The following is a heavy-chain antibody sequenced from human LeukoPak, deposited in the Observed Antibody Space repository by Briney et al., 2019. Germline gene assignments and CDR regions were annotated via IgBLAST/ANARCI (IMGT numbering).Heavy chain of an antibody. CDR2: IYYSGST. J-gene: IGHJ4*02. Sequence: SETLSLTCTVSGGSISSGGYYWSWIRQPPGKGLEWIGYIYYSGSTNYNPSLKSRVTISVDTSKNQFSLKLSSVTAADTAVYYCARATYYDSSGYSEGFDYWGQGTLVTVSS. CDR1: GGSISSGGYY. V-gene: IGHV4-61*08. CDR3: ARATYYDSSGYSEGFDY. D-gene: IGHD3-22*01.